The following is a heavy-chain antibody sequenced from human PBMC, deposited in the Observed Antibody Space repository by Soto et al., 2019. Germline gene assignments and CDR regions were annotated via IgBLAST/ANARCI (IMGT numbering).Heavy chain of an antibody. D-gene: IGHD2-15*01. Sequence: EVQLLESGGGLVQPGGSLTLSCAASGFTFSDYTMSWVRQAPGKVLESISVILSDYNTYYAGSVRGRFTISRDNSKNTLYLEMNSLRAEDTAVDYCTRRTSGYFGYWGQGALVTVSS. CDR2: ILSDYNT. CDR1: GFTFSDYT. CDR3: TRRTSGYFGY. J-gene: IGHJ4*02. V-gene: IGHV3-23*03.